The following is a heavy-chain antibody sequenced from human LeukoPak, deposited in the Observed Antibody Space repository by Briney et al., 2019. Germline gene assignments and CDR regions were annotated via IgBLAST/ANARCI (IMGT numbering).Heavy chain of an antibody. Sequence: PSATLSLTCAVYGGSFSGYYWSWIRQPPGKGLEWIGEINHSGSTNYNPSLKSRVTISVDTSKNQFSLKLSSVTAADTAVYYCARRLGYCSSTSCEDYWGQGTLVTVSS. CDR1: GGSFSGYY. V-gene: IGHV4-34*01. D-gene: IGHD2-2*01. J-gene: IGHJ4*02. CDR3: ARRLGYCSSTSCEDY. CDR2: INHSGST.